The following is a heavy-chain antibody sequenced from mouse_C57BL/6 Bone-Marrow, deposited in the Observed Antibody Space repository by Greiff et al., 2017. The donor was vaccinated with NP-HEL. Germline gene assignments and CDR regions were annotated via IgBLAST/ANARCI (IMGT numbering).Heavy chain of an antibody. CDR2: IDPENGDT. CDR3: TTGYDEAWFAY. J-gene: IGHJ3*01. Sequence: EVQRVESGAELVRPGASVKLSCTASGFNIKDDYMHWVKQRPEQGLEWIGWIDPENGDTEYASKFQGKATITADTSSNTAYLQLSSLTSEDTAVYYCTTGYDEAWFAYWGQGTLVTVSA. CDR1: GFNIKDDY. D-gene: IGHD2-2*01. V-gene: IGHV14-4*01.